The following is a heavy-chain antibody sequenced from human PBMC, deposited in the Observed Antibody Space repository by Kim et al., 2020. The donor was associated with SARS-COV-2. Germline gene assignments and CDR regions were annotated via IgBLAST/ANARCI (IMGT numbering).Heavy chain of an antibody. D-gene: IGHD2-15*01. CDR3: ARDVLVVVGVTRRAHF. CDR1: GDSVSSGSYY. V-gene: IGHV4-61*01. J-gene: IGHJ4*01. CDR2: ISYSGSA. Sequence: SETLSLTCTVSGDSVSSGSYYWSWIRQPPGKGLEWIGYISYSGSADYNPSLRSRITISVDTSKNRFSLKLTSVTAADTAVYYCARDVLVVVGVTRRAHF.